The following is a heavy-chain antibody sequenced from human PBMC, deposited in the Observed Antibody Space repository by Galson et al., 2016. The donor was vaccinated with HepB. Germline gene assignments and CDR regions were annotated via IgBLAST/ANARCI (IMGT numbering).Heavy chain of an antibody. V-gene: IGHV5-10-1*01. CDR2: IDPSDSYS. J-gene: IGHJ4*02. D-gene: IGHD1-1*01. CDR3: ATTPGRGGNCYLDD. CDR1: GYIFTSYW. Sequence: QSGAEVKKPGESLRISCKGSGYIFTSYWITWVRQLPGKGLEWMGKIDPSDSYSNYSPSFQGHVTVSVDRSISTAYLQWSSLKASDTAMYYCATTPGRGGNCYLDDWGQGTLVTVSS.